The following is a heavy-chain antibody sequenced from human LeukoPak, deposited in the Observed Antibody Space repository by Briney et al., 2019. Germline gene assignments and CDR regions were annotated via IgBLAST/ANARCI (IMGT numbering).Heavy chain of an antibody. J-gene: IGHJ5*02. CDR1: GYSISSGYY. CDR3: ARGVTMIGRLRFDP. CDR2: IYHSGST. V-gene: IGHV4-38-2*02. Sequence: SETLSLTCTVSGYSISSGYYWCWIRQPPGKGLEWIGNIYHSGSTYYNASLKSRVTISIDTSKNQFSLKLSSVTAADTAVYYCARGVTMIGRLRFDPWGQGTLVTVSS. D-gene: IGHD3-22*01.